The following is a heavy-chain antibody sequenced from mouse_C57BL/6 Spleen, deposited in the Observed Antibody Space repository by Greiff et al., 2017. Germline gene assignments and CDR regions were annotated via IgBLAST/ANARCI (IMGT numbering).Heavy chain of an antibody. Sequence: EVQLQQSGPELVKPGASVKISCKASGYSFTDYNMNWVKQSNGKSLEWIGVINPNYGTTSYNQKFKGKATLTVDQSSSTAYMQLHSLTSEDSAVYYCARSGNYLYYYAMDYWGQGTSVTVSS. V-gene: IGHV1-39*01. D-gene: IGHD2-1*01. CDR3: ARSGNYLYYYAMDY. J-gene: IGHJ4*01. CDR2: INPNYGTT. CDR1: GYSFTDYN.